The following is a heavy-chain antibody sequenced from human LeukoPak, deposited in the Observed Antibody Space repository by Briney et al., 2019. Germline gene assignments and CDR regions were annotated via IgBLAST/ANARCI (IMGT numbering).Heavy chain of an antibody. Sequence: SETLSLTCTVSGGSISSYYWSWIRQPPGKGLGWIGYIYYSGSTNYNPSLKSRVTISVDTSKNQFSVRLSSVTAANTAVYYCARFNCSSTSCYGDYYYYGMDVWGKGTTVTVSS. CDR3: ARFNCSSTSCYGDYYYYGMDV. J-gene: IGHJ6*04. CDR2: IYYSGST. V-gene: IGHV4-59*01. CDR1: GGSISSYY. D-gene: IGHD2-2*01.